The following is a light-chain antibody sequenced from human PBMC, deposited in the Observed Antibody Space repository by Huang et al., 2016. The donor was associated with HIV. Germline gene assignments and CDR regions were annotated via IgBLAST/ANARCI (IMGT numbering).Light chain of an antibody. J-gene: IGKJ1*01. CDR1: QGIRND. Sequence: AIQMTQSPFSLSASGGDRITIDCRASQGIRNDLAWYQPKPGKAPKLVIYAASTIQTGVPSRFSGSGSGTDFTLTINSLQPEDFATYYCLQSSNFPWTFGQGTTVEIK. V-gene: IGKV1-6*01. CDR3: LQSSNFPWT. CDR2: AAS.